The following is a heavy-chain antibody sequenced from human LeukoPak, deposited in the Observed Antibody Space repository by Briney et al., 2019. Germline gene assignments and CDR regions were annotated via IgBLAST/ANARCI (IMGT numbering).Heavy chain of an antibody. CDR2: ISAYNGNT. CDR3: ARDCSSTSCYNYYYGMDV. J-gene: IGHJ6*02. V-gene: IGHV1-18*01. CDR1: GYTFTSYG. D-gene: IGHD2-2*02. Sequence: ASVKVSCKASGYTFTSYGISWVRQAPGQGLEWMGWISAYNGNTNYAQKLQGRVTMTTDTSTSTAYMELRGLRSDDTAVYYCARDCSSTSCYNYYYGMDVWGQGTTVTVSS.